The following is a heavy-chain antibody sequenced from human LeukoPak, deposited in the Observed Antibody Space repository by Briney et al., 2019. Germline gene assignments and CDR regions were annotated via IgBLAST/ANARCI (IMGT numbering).Heavy chain of an antibody. J-gene: IGHJ5*02. CDR1: GDILSSNYAA. Sequence: PSQTLSLTCAISGDILSSNYAAWTWIRQSPSRGLEWLQRTYYRSKLYNESAVYVKSRITINPDTPKNQFSLQLNSVTPEDTAVYYCATSSSSWVFRFEPWGQGTLVTVSS. CDR2: TYYRSKLYN. V-gene: IGHV6-1*01. D-gene: IGHD6-13*01. CDR3: ATSSSSWVFRFEP.